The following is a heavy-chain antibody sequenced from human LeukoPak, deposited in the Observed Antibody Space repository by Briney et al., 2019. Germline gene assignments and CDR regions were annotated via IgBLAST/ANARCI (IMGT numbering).Heavy chain of an antibody. CDR2: IYSGGST. Sequence: GRSLRLSCAASGFSFSSYGIHWVRQAPGKGLEWVSVIYSGGSTYYADSVKGRFTISRHNSKNTLYLQMNSLRAEDTAVYYCATTTYYDFWSGYYYYGMDVWGQGTTVTVSS. CDR1: GFSFSSYG. CDR3: ATTTYYDFWSGYYYYGMDV. J-gene: IGHJ6*02. D-gene: IGHD3-3*01. V-gene: IGHV3-NL1*01.